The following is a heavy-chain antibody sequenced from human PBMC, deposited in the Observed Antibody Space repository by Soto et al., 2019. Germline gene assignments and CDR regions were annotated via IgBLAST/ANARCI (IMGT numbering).Heavy chain of an antibody. CDR2: INHSGST. V-gene: IGHV4-34*01. Sequence: PSETLSLTCAVYGGSFSGYYWSWIRQPPGKGLEWIGEINHSGSTNYNPSLKSRVTISVDTSKNQFSLKLSSVTAADTAVYYCARARAASGSSDFRRHYYYYYGMDVWGQGTTVTVSS. CDR1: GGSFSGYY. D-gene: IGHD6-6*01. CDR3: ARARAASGSSDFRRHYYYYYGMDV. J-gene: IGHJ6*02.